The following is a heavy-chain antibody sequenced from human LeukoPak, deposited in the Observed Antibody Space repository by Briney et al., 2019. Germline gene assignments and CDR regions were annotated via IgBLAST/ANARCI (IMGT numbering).Heavy chain of an antibody. J-gene: IGHJ4*02. CDR2: ISSSSSYI. CDR3: ARVQGGQVVVAALDY. Sequence: GGSLRLSCAAPGFTFSSYSMNWVRQAPGKGLEWVSSISSSSSYIYYADSVKGRFTISRDNAKNSLYLQMNSLRAEDTAVYYCARVQGGQVVVAALDYWGQGTLVTVSS. CDR1: GFTFSSYS. D-gene: IGHD2-15*01. V-gene: IGHV3-21*01.